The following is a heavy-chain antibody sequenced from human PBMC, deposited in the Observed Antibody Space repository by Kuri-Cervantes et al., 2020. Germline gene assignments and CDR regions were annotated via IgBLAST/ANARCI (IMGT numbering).Heavy chain of an antibody. J-gene: IGHJ3*02. CDR1: GYTFTSYG. V-gene: IGHV1-18*01. D-gene: IGHD3-22*01. CDR3: AREKYYYDSSGYPGDAFDI. CDR2: ISAYNGDT. Sequence: ASVKVSCKASGYTFTSYGISWVRQAPGQGLEWMGWISAYNGDTNYAQKLQGRVTMTTDTSTSTAYMELRSLRSDDTAVYYCAREKYYYDSSGYPGDAFDIWGQGTMVTVSS.